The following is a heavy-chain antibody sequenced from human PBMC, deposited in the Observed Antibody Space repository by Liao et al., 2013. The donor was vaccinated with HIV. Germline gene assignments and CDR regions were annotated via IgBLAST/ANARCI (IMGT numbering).Heavy chain of an antibody. D-gene: IGHD2/OR15-2a*01. CDR1: GDSISTYY. V-gene: IGHV4-4*07. CDR3: ARELPVITRRRFFDF. Sequence: QVQLQESGPGLVKPLETLSLTCTVSGDSISTYYWSWIRQPAGKGLEWIGRIQTSGSTNYNPSLKSRVTMSVDTSKKQFSLKLSSVTAADTALYYCARELPVITRRRFFDFWGQGTLVTVSS. J-gene: IGHJ4*02. CDR2: IQTSGST.